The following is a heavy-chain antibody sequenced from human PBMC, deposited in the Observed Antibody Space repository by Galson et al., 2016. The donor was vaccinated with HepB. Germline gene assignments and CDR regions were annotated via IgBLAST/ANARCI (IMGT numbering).Heavy chain of an antibody. CDR2: TYYRSKWFH. CDR1: GDSVSSHSAA. CDR3: ARGASERRAFVI. J-gene: IGHJ3*02. V-gene: IGHV6-1*01. Sequence: CAISGDSVSSHSAAWSWIRQSPSRGLEWLGRTYYRSKWFHDYAVSVRSRMNINPDTSKNQFSLQLNSMTPEDTAVYYCARGASERRAFVIWGKGTMVTVSS. D-gene: IGHD3-16*01.